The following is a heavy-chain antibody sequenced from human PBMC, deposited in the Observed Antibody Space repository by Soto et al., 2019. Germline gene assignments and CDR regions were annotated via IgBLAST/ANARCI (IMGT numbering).Heavy chain of an antibody. V-gene: IGHV3-23*01. Sequence: EVQLLESGGGLVQPGGSLRLSCAASGFTFSSYVMSWVRQAPGKGLEWVSAISGSGGSTYYADSVKGRFTISRDNSTNTLYLQMNSLRAEDTAVYYCAKQGYCTNGVCYNPYGMDVWGQGTTVTVSS. D-gene: IGHD2-8*01. CDR1: GFTFSSYV. CDR2: ISGSGGST. CDR3: AKQGYCTNGVCYNPYGMDV. J-gene: IGHJ6*02.